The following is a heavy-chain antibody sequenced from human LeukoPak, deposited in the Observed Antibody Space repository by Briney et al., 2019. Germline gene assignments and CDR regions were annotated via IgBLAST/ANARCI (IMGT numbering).Heavy chain of an antibody. CDR1: GYTFTNYG. CDR2: ISPYNGNT. V-gene: IGHV1-18*01. J-gene: IGHJ3*02. CDR3: ARETGREGATI. D-gene: IGHD1-26*01. Sequence: ASVKVSCKASGYTFTNYGISWVRQAPGQGLEWMGWISPYNGNTNYAQKLQGRVTMTTDTPTSTAYMEVRSLRLDDTAVYYCARETGREGATIWGQGTMVTVSS.